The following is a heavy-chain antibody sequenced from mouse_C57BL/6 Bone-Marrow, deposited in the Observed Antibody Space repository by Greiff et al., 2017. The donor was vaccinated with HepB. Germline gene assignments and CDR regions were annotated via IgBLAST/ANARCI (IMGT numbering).Heavy chain of an antibody. V-gene: IGHV14-3*01. CDR3: ARRWLLRNYAMDY. D-gene: IGHD2-3*01. CDR2: IDPANGNT. Sequence: DVPLQESVAELVRPGASVKLSCTASGFNIKNTYMHWVKQRPEQGLEWIGRIDPANGNTKYAPKFQGKATITADTSSNTAYLQRSSLTAEDTAIYYCARRWLLRNYAMDYWGQGTSVTVSS. CDR1: GFNIKNTY. J-gene: IGHJ4*01.